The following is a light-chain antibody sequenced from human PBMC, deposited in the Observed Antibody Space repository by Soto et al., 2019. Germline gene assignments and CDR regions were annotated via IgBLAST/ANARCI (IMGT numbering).Light chain of an antibody. CDR1: SSNIGRNV. CDR2: SNS. Sequence: QSVLTQSPSASATPGQRVTMSCSGGSSNIGRNVVNWYQQFPGTAPKLLMYSNSQRPPGIPERFSASKSGTSASLAISGLQSEDEADYYCATWDDRLTAWVFGGGTKLTVL. V-gene: IGLV1-44*01. CDR3: ATWDDRLTAWV. J-gene: IGLJ3*02.